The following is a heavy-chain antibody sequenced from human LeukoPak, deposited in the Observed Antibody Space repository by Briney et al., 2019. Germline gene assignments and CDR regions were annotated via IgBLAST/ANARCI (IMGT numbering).Heavy chain of an antibody. Sequence: SETLSLTCTVSGGSISSYYWSWIRQPPGKGLEWIGYIYYSGSTNYNPSLKSRVTISIDTSKNQFSLKLSSVTAADTAVYYCASLPLRSHFDYWGQGTLVTVSS. CDR3: ASLPLRSHFDY. CDR1: GGSISSYY. V-gene: IGHV4-59*08. CDR2: IYYSGST. J-gene: IGHJ4*02.